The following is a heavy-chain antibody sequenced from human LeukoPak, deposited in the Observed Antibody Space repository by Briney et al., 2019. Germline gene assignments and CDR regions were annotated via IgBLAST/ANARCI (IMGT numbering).Heavy chain of an antibody. Sequence: LSGGSLRLSCAASGFTFSSYAMHWVRQAPGKGLEWVAVIWYEGDTKYYADSVKGRFTISRDNSKNTLYMQMNSLRVEDTAVYYCARRYSGDSPLDYWGQGTLVTVSS. D-gene: IGHD2-21*01. J-gene: IGHJ4*02. CDR3: ARRYSGDSPLDY. V-gene: IGHV3-33*08. CDR1: GFTFSSYA. CDR2: IWYEGDTK.